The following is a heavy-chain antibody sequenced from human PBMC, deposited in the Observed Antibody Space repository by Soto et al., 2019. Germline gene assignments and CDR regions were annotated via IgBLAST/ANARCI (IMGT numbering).Heavy chain of an antibody. D-gene: IGHD2-15*01. J-gene: IGHJ4*02. V-gene: IGHV3-21*01. CDR2: ITSSSSNV. CDR1: GFTFSSYT. CDR3: ARDTCSGDSCYSPSYY. Sequence: DVQLVESGGGLVKPGGSLRLSCVVSGFTFSSYTMNWVRQAPGKGLEWVSSITSSSSNVYYADSVKGRFTISRDNAKNSLFLQMNSLRAEDTAVYYCARDTCSGDSCYSPSYYWGQGTPVTVSS.